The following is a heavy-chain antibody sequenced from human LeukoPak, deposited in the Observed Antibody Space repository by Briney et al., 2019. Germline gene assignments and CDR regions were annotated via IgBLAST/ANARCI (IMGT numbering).Heavy chain of an antibody. CDR2: ISSSSSTI. CDR3: ARDRIAGIDY. Sequence: GGSLRLSCAASGFTFSSYSMNWVRQAPGKGLEWVSYISSSSSTIYYADSVKGRFTISRDNAKNSLYLQMNSLRAEDTAVYYCARDRIAGIDYWGQGTLVTVSS. CDR1: GFTFSSYS. J-gene: IGHJ4*02. D-gene: IGHD1-14*01. V-gene: IGHV3-48*04.